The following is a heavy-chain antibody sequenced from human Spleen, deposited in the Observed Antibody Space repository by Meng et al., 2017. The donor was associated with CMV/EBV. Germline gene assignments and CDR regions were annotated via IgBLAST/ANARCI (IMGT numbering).Heavy chain of an antibody. D-gene: IGHD7-27*01. CDR1: GYSFTAHF. CDR2: INPHTGDT. Sequence: SCKASGYSFTAHFLHWVRQAPGQGLEWMGWINPHTGDTSYAQQFQGRVTLTRDTSINTGYMELTRLTSDDTAVYFCARDDNGGPDYWGQGTLVTVSS. V-gene: IGHV1-2*02. CDR3: ARDDNGGPDY. J-gene: IGHJ4*02.